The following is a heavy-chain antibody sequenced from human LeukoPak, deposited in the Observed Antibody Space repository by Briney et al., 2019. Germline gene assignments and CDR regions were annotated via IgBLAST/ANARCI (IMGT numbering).Heavy chain of an antibody. J-gene: IGHJ4*02. Sequence: GGSLRLSCAASGFTFSSYSMNWVRQAPGKGLEWVSSISSSSSYIYYADSVKGRFTISRDNAKNSLYLQMNSLRAEDTAVYYCAGEGDYGGNGDYWGQGTLVSVSS. D-gene: IGHD4-23*01. CDR2: ISSSSSYI. CDR1: GFTFSSYS. V-gene: IGHV3-21*01. CDR3: AGEGDYGGNGDY.